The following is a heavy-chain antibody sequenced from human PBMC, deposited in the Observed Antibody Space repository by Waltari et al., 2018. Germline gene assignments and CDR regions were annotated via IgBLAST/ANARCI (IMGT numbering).Heavy chain of an antibody. CDR3: VRNIFSFGWMLGDD. J-gene: IGHJ4*02. Sequence: QVHLVESGGAVVQPGRSLRLSCAASGFTFNSYGMHWVRQAPGKGLEWVAIIFYNGINQYYADSVKGRFTISRDNSNNTVYLQMNSLRAEDTAVYYCVRNIFSFGWMLGDDWGQGTLVTVSS. CDR1: GFTFNSYG. D-gene: IGHD3-9*01. V-gene: IGHV3-33*01. CDR2: IFYNGINQ.